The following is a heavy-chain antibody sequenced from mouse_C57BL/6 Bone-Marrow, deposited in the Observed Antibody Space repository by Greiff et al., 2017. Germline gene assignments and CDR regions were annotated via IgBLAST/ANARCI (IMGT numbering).Heavy chain of an antibody. CDR2: IYPRSGNT. CDR3: ARILYYGRFDY. Sequence: QVQLQQSGAELARPGASVKLSCKASGYTFTSYGISWVKQSTGQGLEWIGEIYPRSGNTYYNEKFKGKATLTADKSSSTAYMELRSLTSEDSAVYFCARILYYGRFDYWGQGTTLTVSS. CDR1: GYTFTSYG. J-gene: IGHJ2*01. D-gene: IGHD1-1*01. V-gene: IGHV1-81*01.